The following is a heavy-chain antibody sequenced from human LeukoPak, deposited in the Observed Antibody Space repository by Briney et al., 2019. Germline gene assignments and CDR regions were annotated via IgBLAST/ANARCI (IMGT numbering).Heavy chain of an antibody. Sequence: GGSLRLSCAASGFTFSSYAMSWVRQAPGKGLEWVSAISGSGGSTYYADSVKGRFTISRDNSKKTVSLQMHSLTTDDTGVYYCAILEWFTLDGDWDAFDFWGQGTVVIVSS. V-gene: IGHV3-23*01. CDR3: AILEWFTLDGDWDAFDF. CDR2: ISGSGGST. D-gene: IGHD3-3*01. CDR1: GFTFSSYA. J-gene: IGHJ3*01.